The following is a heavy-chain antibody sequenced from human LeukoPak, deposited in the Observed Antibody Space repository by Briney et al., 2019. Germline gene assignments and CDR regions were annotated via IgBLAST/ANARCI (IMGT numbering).Heavy chain of an antibody. J-gene: IGHJ1*01. CDR3: TKHPYGDQNAVYFQH. CDR2: ISGSGGST. V-gene: IGHV3-23*01. D-gene: IGHD4-17*01. CDR1: GFTFSSYA. Sequence: PGGSLRLSCASSGFTFSSYAMSWVRQAPGKGLEWVSAISGSGGSTYYADSVKGRFTISRDNSKNTLYLQMNSLRAEDTAVYYCTKHPYGDQNAVYFQHWGQGTLVTVSS.